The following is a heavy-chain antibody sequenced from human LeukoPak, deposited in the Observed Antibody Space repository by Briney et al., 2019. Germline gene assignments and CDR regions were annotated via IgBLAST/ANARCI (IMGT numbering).Heavy chain of an antibody. J-gene: IGHJ5*02. D-gene: IGHD6-13*01. V-gene: IGHV1-69*01. CDR1: GGTFSSYA. CDR3: ARLPNPGIAVDDNWFDP. CDR2: IIPIFGTA. Sequence: SVKVSCKASGGTFSSYAISWVRQAPGQGLEWMGGIIPIFGTANYAQKFQGRVTITADESTSTAYMELSSLRSEDTAVYYCARLPNPGIAVDDNWFDPWGQGTLVTVSS.